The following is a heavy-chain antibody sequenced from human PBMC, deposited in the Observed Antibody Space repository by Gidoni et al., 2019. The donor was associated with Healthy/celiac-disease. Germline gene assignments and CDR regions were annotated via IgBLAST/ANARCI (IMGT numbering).Heavy chain of an antibody. Sequence: QVQLQESGPGLVKPSETLSLTCTVSGGSVSSGSYYWSWIRQPPGKGLEWIGYIYYSGSTNYNPSLKSRVTISVDTSKNQFSLKLSSVTAANTAVYYCARGPDDSGQRPADVWGQGTTVTVSS. CDR3: ARGPDDSGQRPADV. CDR1: GGSVSSGSYY. CDR2: IYYSGST. J-gene: IGHJ6*02. D-gene: IGHD1-1*01. V-gene: IGHV4-61*01.